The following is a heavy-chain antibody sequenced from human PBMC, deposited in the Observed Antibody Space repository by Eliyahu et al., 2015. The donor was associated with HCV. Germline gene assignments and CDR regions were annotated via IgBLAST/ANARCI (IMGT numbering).Heavy chain of an antibody. CDR2: IYYRGST. CDR1: GGSISSYY. D-gene: IGHD5-12*01. CDR3: ARVPSGYDPITYYYYYYMDV. J-gene: IGHJ6*03. V-gene: IGHV4-59*01. Sequence: QVQLQESGPGLVKPSETLSLTCTVSGGSISSYYWSWIRQPPGKGLEWIGNIYYRGSTNYNPSLKSRVTISVDTSQNQFSLKLSSVTAADTAVYFCARVPSGYDPITYYYYYYMDVWGKGTTVTVSS.